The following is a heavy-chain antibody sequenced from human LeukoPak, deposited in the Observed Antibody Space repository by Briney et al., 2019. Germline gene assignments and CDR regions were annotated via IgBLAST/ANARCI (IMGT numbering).Heavy chain of an antibody. CDR2: IYYSGST. V-gene: IGHV4-39*07. Sequence: SETLSLTCTVSGGSISSSSYYWGWIRQPPGKGLEWIGSIYYSGSTYYNPSLKSRVTISVDTSKNQFSLKLSSVTAADTAVYYCARERLLLPRWFDPWGQGTLVTVSS. J-gene: IGHJ5*02. CDR3: ARERLLLPRWFDP. D-gene: IGHD2-15*01. CDR1: GGSISSSSYY.